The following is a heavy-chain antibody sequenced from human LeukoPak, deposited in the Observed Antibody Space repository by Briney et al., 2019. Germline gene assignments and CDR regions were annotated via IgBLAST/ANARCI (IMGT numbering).Heavy chain of an antibody. Sequence: PGGSLRLSCAASGFTFSSYSMNWVRQAPGKGLEWVSYISSSSSTIYYADSVKGRFTISRDNAKNSLYLQMNSLRAEDTAVYYCARESQGWFGEFGVDYWGQGTLVTVSS. CDR2: ISSSSSTI. CDR1: GFTFSSYS. CDR3: ARESQGWFGEFGVDY. J-gene: IGHJ4*02. D-gene: IGHD3-10*01. V-gene: IGHV3-48*01.